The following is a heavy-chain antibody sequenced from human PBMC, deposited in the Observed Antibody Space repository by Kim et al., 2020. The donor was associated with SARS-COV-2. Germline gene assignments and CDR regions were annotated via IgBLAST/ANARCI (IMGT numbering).Heavy chain of an antibody. CDR1: GFTVSSNY. D-gene: IGHD3-22*01. Sequence: GGSLRLSCAASGFTVSSNYMSWVRQAPGKGLEWVSVIYSGGSTYYADSVKGRFTISRDNSKNTLYLQMNSLRAEDTAVYYCARDLGKDSSGYLGWLATDPRRHGMDVWGQGTTVTVSS. J-gene: IGHJ6*02. CDR3: ARDLGKDSSGYLGWLATDPRRHGMDV. CDR2: IYSGGST. V-gene: IGHV3-66*01.